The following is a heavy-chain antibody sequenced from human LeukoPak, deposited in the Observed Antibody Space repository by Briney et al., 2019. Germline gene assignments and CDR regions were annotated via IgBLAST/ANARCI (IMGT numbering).Heavy chain of an antibody. D-gene: IGHD5-18*01. Sequence: SETLSLTCTVSGGSISSSSYYWGWIRQPPGKGLEWIGSIYYSGSTYYNPSLKSRVTISVDTSKNQFSLKLSSVTAADTAVYYCARHPGYSYAYVDYWGQRTLVTVSS. CDR3: ARHPGYSYAYVDY. J-gene: IGHJ4*02. V-gene: IGHV4-39*07. CDR2: IYYSGST. CDR1: GGSISSSSYY.